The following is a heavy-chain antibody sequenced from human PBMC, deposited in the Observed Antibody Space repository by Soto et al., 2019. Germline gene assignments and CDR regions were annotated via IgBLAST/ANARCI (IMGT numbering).Heavy chain of an antibody. J-gene: IGHJ6*02. V-gene: IGHV4-30-4*01. CDR2: IYHSGST. Sequence: QPPGKGLEWIGYIYHSGSTYYNPSLKTRVSISLDTSKNQFSLKLNSVTAADTAVYYCARVLIEVVPAKPYLGMDACGQGTTATGSS. CDR3: ARVLIEVVPAKPYLGMDA. D-gene: IGHD2-15*01.